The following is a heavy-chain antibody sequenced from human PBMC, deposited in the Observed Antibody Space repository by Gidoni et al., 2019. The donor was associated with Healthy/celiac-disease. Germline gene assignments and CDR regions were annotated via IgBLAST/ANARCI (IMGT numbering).Heavy chain of an antibody. J-gene: IGHJ4*02. D-gene: IGHD5-12*01. Sequence: QVQLVASGGGVVQPGRSLSLSCAASGFTFRSYGMHWVRQAPGKGLEWVAVISYDGSNKYYADSVKGRFTISRDNSKNTLYLQMNSLRAEDTAVYYCAKDIKGYSGYDLGYWGQGTLVTVSS. CDR1: GFTFRSYG. CDR2: ISYDGSNK. CDR3: AKDIKGYSGYDLGY. V-gene: IGHV3-30*18.